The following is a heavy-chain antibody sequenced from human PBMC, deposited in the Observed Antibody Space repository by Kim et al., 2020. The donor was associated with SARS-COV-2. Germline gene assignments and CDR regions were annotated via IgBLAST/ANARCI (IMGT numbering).Heavy chain of an antibody. CDR2: INPNSGGT. Sequence: ASVKVSCKASGYTFTGYYMHWVRQAPGQGLEWMGRINPNSGGTNYAQKFQGRVTMTRDTSISTAYMELSRLRSDDTAVYYCARDSSIFGVVITPLRYYYGMDVWGRGTTVTVSS. V-gene: IGHV1-2*06. D-gene: IGHD3-3*01. CDR1: GYTFTGYY. CDR3: ARDSSIFGVVITPLRYYYGMDV. J-gene: IGHJ6*02.